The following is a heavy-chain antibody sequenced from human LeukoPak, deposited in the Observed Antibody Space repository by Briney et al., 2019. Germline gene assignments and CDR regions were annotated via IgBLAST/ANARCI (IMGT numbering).Heavy chain of an antibody. CDR2: ISSSGSTI. D-gene: IGHD3-10*01. CDR1: GFTSSDYY. Sequence: GGSLRLSCAASGFTSSDYYMSWIRQAPGKGLEWVSYISSSGSTIYYADSVRGRFTISRDNAKNSLYLQMNSLRAEDTAVYYCARDHYGSGSYWGYYYYGMDVWGQGTTVTVSS. V-gene: IGHV3-11*01. CDR3: ARDHYGSGSYWGYYYYGMDV. J-gene: IGHJ6*02.